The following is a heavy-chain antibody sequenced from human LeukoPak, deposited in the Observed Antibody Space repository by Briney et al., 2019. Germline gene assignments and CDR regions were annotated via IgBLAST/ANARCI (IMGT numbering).Heavy chain of an antibody. Sequence: GASVKVSCKASGYTFTGYYMHWVRQAPGQGLEWMGWINPNSGGTNYAQKFQGRVTMTRDTSISTAYMELSRLRPDDTAVYYCARVIAVAGTSWFDPWGQGTLVTVSS. CDR1: GYTFTGYY. CDR2: INPNSGGT. D-gene: IGHD6-19*01. J-gene: IGHJ5*02. V-gene: IGHV1-2*02. CDR3: ARVIAVAGTSWFDP.